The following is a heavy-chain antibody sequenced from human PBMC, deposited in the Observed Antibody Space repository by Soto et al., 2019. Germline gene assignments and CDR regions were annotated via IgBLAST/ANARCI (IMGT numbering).Heavy chain of an antibody. Sequence: QVQLQESGPGLMKPSETLSLTCTVSGGSVSNDAYYWSWIRKPPGKGLEVIGYIYHSGSTYYNPSLKSRVIISVDMPVNLFSLRLNSVTAGDTAVYYCALLGIGLESPFDHWGQGTLVNVSS. CDR3: ALLGIGLESPFDH. CDR2: IYHSGST. J-gene: IGHJ4*02. CDR1: GGSVSNDAYY. V-gene: IGHV4-61*08. D-gene: IGHD3-3*01.